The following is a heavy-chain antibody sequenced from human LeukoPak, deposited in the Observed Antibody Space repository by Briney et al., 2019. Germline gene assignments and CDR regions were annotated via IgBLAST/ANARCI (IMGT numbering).Heavy chain of an antibody. D-gene: IGHD4-17*01. Sequence: ASVKVSCKASGYTFTSYGISWLRQAPGQGLEWMGRINPNSGDTNYAQKFQGRVTMTRDTSITTAYLELSGLRSDDTALFYCAREATTLPSPLGYWGQGTLVTVSS. J-gene: IGHJ4*02. CDR3: AREATTLPSPLGY. CDR2: INPNSGDT. V-gene: IGHV1-2*06. CDR1: GYTFTSYG.